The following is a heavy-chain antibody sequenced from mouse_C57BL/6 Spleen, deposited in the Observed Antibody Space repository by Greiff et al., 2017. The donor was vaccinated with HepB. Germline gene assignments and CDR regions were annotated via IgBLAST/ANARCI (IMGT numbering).Heavy chain of an antibody. J-gene: IGHJ4*01. Sequence: EVQLVESGGGLVQPKGSLKLSCAASGYSFNTYDMNWVRQAPGKGLEWVARIRSKSNNYATYYADSVKDRFTISRDDSEIMLYLQMNNLKTEDTAVDYCVRLGRGYYYAMDYWGQGTSVTVSS. D-gene: IGHD4-1*01. CDR3: VRLGRGYYYAMDY. CDR1: GYSFNTYD. V-gene: IGHV10-1*01. CDR2: IRSKSNNYAT.